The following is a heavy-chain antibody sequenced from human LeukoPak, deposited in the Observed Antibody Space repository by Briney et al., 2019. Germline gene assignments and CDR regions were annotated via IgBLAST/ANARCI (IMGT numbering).Heavy chain of an antibody. CDR3: AAPAGGGNYYYGMDV. CDR1: GGSFSGYY. V-gene: IGHV4-34*01. J-gene: IGHJ6*02. CDR2: INHSGST. Sequence: PSETLSLTCAVYGGSFSGYYWSWIRQPPGKGLEWIGEINHSGSTNYNPSLKSRVTISVDTSKNQFSLKLSSVTAADTAVYYCAAPAGGGNYYYGMDVWGQGTTVTVSS.